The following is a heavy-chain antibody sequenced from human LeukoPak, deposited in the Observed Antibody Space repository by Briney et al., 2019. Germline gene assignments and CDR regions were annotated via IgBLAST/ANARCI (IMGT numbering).Heavy chain of an antibody. D-gene: IGHD2-15*01. V-gene: IGHV3-7*01. CDR3: ARDLQYCSGGSCYSKGPKDY. CDR1: GFTFSSYW. Sequence: GGSLRLSRAASGFTFSSYWMSWVRQAPGKGLEWVASIKQDGSEKYYVDSVKGRFTISRDNAKNSLYLQMNSLRAEDTAVYYCARDLQYCSGGSCYSKGPKDYWGQGTLVTVSS. CDR2: IKQDGSEK. J-gene: IGHJ4*02.